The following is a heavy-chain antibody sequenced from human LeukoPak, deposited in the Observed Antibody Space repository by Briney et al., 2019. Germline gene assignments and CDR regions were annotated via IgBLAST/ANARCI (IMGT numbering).Heavy chain of an antibody. J-gene: IGHJ4*02. CDR1: GFSISSYY. D-gene: IGHD1-26*01. CDR2: IYNTGGT. Sequence: SETLSLTCTVSGFSISSYYWTWIRQPPGKGLEWIGYIYNTGGTNYNPSLNSRVTISIDTSKNQFSLRLSSVTAADTAISFCARIRGSYSLWGQGTLVTVSS. V-gene: IGHV4-59*01. CDR3: ARIRGSYSL.